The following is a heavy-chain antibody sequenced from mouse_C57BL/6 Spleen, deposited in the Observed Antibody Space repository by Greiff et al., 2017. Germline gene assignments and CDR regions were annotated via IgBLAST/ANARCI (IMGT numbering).Heavy chain of an antibody. CDR3: ARRPISYYYVDY. CDR1: GYAFSSSW. Sequence: QVQLQQSGPELVKPGASVQISCKASGYAFSSSWMHWVKQRPGKGLEWIGRIYPGDGDTNYNGKFKGKATLTADKSSSPAYMQLSSLTSGDSAVYLCARRPISYYYVDYWGQGTTLTVSS. J-gene: IGHJ2*01. CDR2: IYPGDGDT. V-gene: IGHV1-82*01. D-gene: IGHD2-12*01.